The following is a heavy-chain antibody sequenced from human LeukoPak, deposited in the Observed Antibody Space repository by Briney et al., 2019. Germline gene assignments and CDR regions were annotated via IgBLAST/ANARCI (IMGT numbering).Heavy chain of an antibody. CDR2: IKQDGSEK. D-gene: IGHD6-19*01. CDR3: ARDLYSSGWYEFYYYYYGMDV. J-gene: IGHJ6*02. Sequence: GGSLRLSCAASGFTFSSYAMHWVRQAPGKGLEWVANIKQDGSEKYYVDSVKGRFTISRDNAKNSLYLQMNSLRAEDTAVYYCARDLYSSGWYEFYYYYYGMDVWGQGTTVTVSS. V-gene: IGHV3-7*01. CDR1: GFTFSSYA.